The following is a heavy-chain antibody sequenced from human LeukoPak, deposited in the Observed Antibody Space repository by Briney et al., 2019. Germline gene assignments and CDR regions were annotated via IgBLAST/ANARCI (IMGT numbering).Heavy chain of an antibody. V-gene: IGHV4-31*03. J-gene: IGHJ6*03. D-gene: IGHD3-10*01. CDR2: IYYSGST. CDR3: ASLPAQGSLYYYYYMDV. CDR1: GGSISSGGYY. Sequence: SETLSLTCTVSGGSISSGGYYWSWIRQHPGKGLEWIGYIYYSGSTYYNPSLKSRVTISVDTSKNQFSLKLSSVTAADTAVYYCASLPAQGSLYYYYYMDVWGKGTTVTVSS.